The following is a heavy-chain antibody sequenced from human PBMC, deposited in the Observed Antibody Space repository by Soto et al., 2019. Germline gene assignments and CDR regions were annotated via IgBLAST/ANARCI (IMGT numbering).Heavy chain of an antibody. CDR3: ERFMYYSHSRGSSHRGFDL. D-gene: IGHD3-10*01. CDR2: INPYGVGP. Sequence: ASVKVSSKASGSTFTDYFIHGGGRAPGPGLEGIESINPYGVGPDLSQMLQGRVTMTRDTAISTAYMEVSSVRSDDTVVFYCERFMYYSHSRGSSHRGFDLWGQGTLVTLFS. CDR1: GSTFTDYF. V-gene: IGHV1-2*02. J-gene: IGHJ4*01.